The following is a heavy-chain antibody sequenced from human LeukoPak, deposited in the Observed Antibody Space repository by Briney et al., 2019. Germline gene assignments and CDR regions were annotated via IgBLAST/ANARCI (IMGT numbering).Heavy chain of an antibody. CDR1: GFTFDDYT. J-gene: IGHJ4*02. D-gene: IGHD3-22*01. CDR2: ISWDGGST. V-gene: IGHV3-43*01. CDR3: AIDIFLYYDSSGCPDY. Sequence: RGGSLRLFCAASGFTFDDYTMHWVRHAPGKGLEWVSLISWDGGSTYYADSVKGRFTISRDNSKNSLYLQMNSLRTEDTALYYCAIDIFLYYDSSGCPDYWGQGTLVTVSS.